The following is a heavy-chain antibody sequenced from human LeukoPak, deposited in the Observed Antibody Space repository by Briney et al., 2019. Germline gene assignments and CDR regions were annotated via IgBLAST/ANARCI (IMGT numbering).Heavy chain of an antibody. CDR1: GYTFTSYA. D-gene: IGHD5-24*01. CDR2: INTNTGNP. CDR3: ARPPRDGYNPYYFDY. V-gene: IGHV7-4-1*02. J-gene: IGHJ4*02. Sequence: ASVKVSCKASGYTFTSYAMSWVRQAPGQGLEWMGWINTNTGNPTYAQGFTGRFVFSLDTSVSTAYLQISSLKAEDTTVYYCARPPRDGYNPYYFDYWGQGTLVTVSS.